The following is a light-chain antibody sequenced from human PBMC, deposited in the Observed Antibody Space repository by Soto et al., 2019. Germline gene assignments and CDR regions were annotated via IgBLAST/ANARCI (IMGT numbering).Light chain of an antibody. CDR3: QCYGNSPPLT. J-gene: IGKJ4*01. CDR1: QFVSSSY. V-gene: IGKV3-20*01. Sequence: EFVLTQSAGTLSLSPGERASLSCRASQFVSSSYLAWYQQKPGQAPRLLIYGASNRPTGIPDRFSGSGSGADFILTISRLEPEDSAEYYCQCYGNSPPLTFGGGTKVEI. CDR2: GAS.